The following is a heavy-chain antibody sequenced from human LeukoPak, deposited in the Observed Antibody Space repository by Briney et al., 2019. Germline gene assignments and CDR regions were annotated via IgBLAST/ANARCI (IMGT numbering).Heavy chain of an antibody. CDR2: INSDGSWT. J-gene: IGHJ4*02. V-gene: IGHV3-74*01. CDR1: GNYW. Sequence: GGSLTLSCAASGNYWMHWARQAPGKGLVWVSHINSDGSWTGYADSVKGRFTISKDNAKNTVYLQMNNLRAEDTAVYYCVSFYETYWGRGTLVTVSS. CDR3: VSFYETY. D-gene: IGHD2-2*01.